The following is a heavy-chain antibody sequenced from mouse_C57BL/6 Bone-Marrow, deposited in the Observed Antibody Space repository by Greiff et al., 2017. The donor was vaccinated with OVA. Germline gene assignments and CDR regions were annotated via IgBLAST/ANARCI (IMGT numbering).Heavy chain of an antibody. D-gene: IGHD3-2*02. CDR1: GYTFTSYW. Sequence: QVQLKQPGAELVQPGASVKLSCKASGYTFTSYWMHWVKQRPGRGLEWIGRIDPNSGGTKYNEKFKSKATLTVDKPSSTAYMQLSSLTSEDSAVYYCARELRLRKWLAYWGQGTLVTVSA. CDR2: IDPNSGGT. J-gene: IGHJ3*01. V-gene: IGHV1-72*01. CDR3: ARELRLRKWLAY.